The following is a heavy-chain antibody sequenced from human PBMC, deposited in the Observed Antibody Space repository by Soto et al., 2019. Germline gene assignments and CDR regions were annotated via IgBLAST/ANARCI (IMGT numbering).Heavy chain of an antibody. CDR3: AKGFIVVVTVIRPDDAFDA. Sequence: GGSLRLSCASSGFTFGNYGMNWVRQAPGKGLEGVSGISGGGGSTYYADSVKGRFTISRDPSKNTIFLEMNSLRAEDTAVYYCAKGFIVVVTVIRPDDAFDAWGQGTLVTVSS. CDR2: ISGGGGST. V-gene: IGHV3-23*01. D-gene: IGHD2-21*02. J-gene: IGHJ5*01. CDR1: GFTFGNYG.